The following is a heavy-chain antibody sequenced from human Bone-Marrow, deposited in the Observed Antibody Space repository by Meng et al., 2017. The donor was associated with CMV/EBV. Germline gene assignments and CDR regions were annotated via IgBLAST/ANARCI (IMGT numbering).Heavy chain of an antibody. CDR2: INWNGGST. V-gene: IGHV3-20*04. Sequence: GGSLRLSCAASGFTFDDYGMSWVRQAPGKGLEWVSGINWNGGSTGYADSVKGRFTISRDNAKNSLYLQMNSLRAEDTALYYCARGGYSGYDYEHGMDVWGQGTTVTVSS. CDR3: ARGGYSGYDYEHGMDV. CDR1: GFTFDDYG. D-gene: IGHD5-12*01. J-gene: IGHJ6*02.